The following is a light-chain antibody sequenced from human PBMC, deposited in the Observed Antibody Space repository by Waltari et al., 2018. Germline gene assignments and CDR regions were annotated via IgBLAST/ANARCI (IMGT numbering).Light chain of an antibody. V-gene: IGKV1-39*01. Sequence: DIQMTQSPSTLSASVGESVTITCRASQSISTYLNWYQQKPGKAPSLLIFAATSLQSGVPSRFSGSGSGTEFTLTINNLQPEDFATYYCQQGYSSPPYTFGQGTKLLI. CDR2: AAT. CDR1: QSISTY. J-gene: IGKJ2*01. CDR3: QQGYSSPPYT.